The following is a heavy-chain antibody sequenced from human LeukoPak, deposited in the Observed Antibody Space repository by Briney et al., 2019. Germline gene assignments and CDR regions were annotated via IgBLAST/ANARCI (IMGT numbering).Heavy chain of an antibody. CDR2: KKQDGSEK. Sequence: PGGSLRLSCAASGFTFSSYWMSWVRQAPGKGLEWVANKKQDGSEKYYVDSVKGRFTISRDNAKNSLYLQMNSLRADDTALYYCARVGEDVEMTPIPLDYWGQGTLVTVSS. D-gene: IGHD5-24*01. V-gene: IGHV3-7*01. J-gene: IGHJ4*02. CDR1: GFTFSSYW. CDR3: ARVGEDVEMTPIPLDY.